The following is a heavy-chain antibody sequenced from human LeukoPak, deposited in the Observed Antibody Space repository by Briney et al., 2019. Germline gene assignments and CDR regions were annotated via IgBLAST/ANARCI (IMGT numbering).Heavy chain of an antibody. CDR2: IYYSGST. D-gene: IGHD4-23*01. J-gene: IGHJ4*02. CDR3: ARRGNSLDY. V-gene: IGHV4-59*01. CDR1: GGSISNYY. Sequence: SGTLSLTCTVSGGSISNYYWSWIRQPPGKGLEWIGYIYYSGSTYYNPSLKGRVTISVDTSKNQFSLKLSSVTAADTAVYYCARRGNSLDYWGQGTLVTVSS.